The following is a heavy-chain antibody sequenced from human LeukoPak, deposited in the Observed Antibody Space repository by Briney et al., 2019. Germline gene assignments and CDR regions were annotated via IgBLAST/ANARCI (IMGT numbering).Heavy chain of an antibody. CDR3: ARGRGDWFDP. D-gene: IGHD3-16*01. V-gene: IGHV3-30-3*01. J-gene: IGHJ5*02. CDR2: ISYDGSNK. CDR1: GSTFSSYA. Sequence: GGSLRLSCAASGSTFSSYAMHWVRQAPGKGLEWVAVISYDGSNKYYADSVKGRFTISRDNSKNTLYLQMNSLRAEDTAVYYCARGRGDWFDPWGQGTLVTVSS.